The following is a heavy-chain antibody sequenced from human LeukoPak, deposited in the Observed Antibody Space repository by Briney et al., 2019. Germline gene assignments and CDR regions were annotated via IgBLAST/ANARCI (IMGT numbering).Heavy chain of an antibody. V-gene: IGHV3-21*01. Sequence: KPGGSLRLSCAASGFTFDDYGMSWVRQAPGKGLEWVSSISSSSSYIYYADSVKGRFTISRDNAKNSLYLQMKSLRAEDTAVYYCAREFRATDDYGDYGGSSWGQGTLVTVSS. CDR3: AREFRATDDYGDYGGSS. CDR1: GFTFDDYG. J-gene: IGHJ4*02. CDR2: ISSSSSYI. D-gene: IGHD4-17*01.